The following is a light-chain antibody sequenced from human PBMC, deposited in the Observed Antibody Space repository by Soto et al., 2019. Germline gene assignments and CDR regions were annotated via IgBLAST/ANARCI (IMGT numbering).Light chain of an antibody. V-gene: IGKV1-39*01. CDR1: QSISSY. J-gene: IGKJ5*01. CDR3: QQSDSTIT. CDR2: AAS. Sequence: IQITQPPSSLSASVGDRVTITCRASQSISSYLNWYQQKPGKAPKLLIYAASSLQSGVPSRFSGSGSGTDFTLTSSSLQPEDFATYYCQQSDSTITFGQGTRLEIK.